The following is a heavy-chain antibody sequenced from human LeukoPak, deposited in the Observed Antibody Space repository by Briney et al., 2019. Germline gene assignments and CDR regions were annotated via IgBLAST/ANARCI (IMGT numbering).Heavy chain of an antibody. J-gene: IGHJ5*02. D-gene: IGHD5-18*01. CDR3: AGTTYTYGYGPCLDP. Sequence: PSETLSLTCTVSGGSISSYYWSWIRQPPGKGLEWIGYIYYSGSTNYNPSLKSRVTISVDTSKNQFSLRLSSVTAADTAVYYCAGTTYTYGYGPCLDPWGQGTLVTVSS. CDR2: IYYSGST. CDR1: GGSISSYY. V-gene: IGHV4-59*01.